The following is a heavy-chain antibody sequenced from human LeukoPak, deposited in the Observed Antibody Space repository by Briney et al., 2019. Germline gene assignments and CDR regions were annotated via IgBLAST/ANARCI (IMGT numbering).Heavy chain of an antibody. CDR2: INPNSGGT. V-gene: IGHV1-2*02. CDR3: ARRPPTGGAFDI. D-gene: IGHD1-14*01. J-gene: IGHJ3*02. Sequence: ASVKVSCKAFGYTFTSNYMHWVRQAPGQGLEWMGWINPNSGGTNYAQKFQGRVTMTRDTSISTAYMELSRLRSDDTAVYYCARRPPTGGAFDIWGQGTMVTVSS. CDR1: GYTFTSNY.